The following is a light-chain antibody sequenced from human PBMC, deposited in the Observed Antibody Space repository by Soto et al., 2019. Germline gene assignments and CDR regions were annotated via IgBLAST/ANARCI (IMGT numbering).Light chain of an antibody. CDR3: QHYNNLPFT. Sequence: DIPLTQSPSSLSASVGDRVTITCQASRDIRNFLNWYQQRPGRAPKLLIYDASNLETGVPSRFSGSGSGTDFTFTISSLQPEDIAIYYCQHYNNLPFTFGTGTKVDL. J-gene: IGKJ3*01. V-gene: IGKV1-33*01. CDR2: DAS. CDR1: RDIRNF.